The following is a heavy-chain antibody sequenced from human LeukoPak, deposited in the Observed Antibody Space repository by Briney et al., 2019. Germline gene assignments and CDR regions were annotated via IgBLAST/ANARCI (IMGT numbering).Heavy chain of an antibody. J-gene: IGHJ4*02. CDR3: AREELRGPRAYCSSTSCFRGYFDY. CDR1: GGSISSSSYY. V-gene: IGHV4-39*07. CDR2: IYYSGST. Sequence: SETLSLTCTVSGGSISSSSYYWGWIRQPPGKGLEWIGSIYYSGSTYYNPSLKSRVTISVDTSKNQFSLKLNSVTAADTAVYYCAREELRGPRAYCSSTSCFRGYFDYWGQGTLVTVSS. D-gene: IGHD2-2*01.